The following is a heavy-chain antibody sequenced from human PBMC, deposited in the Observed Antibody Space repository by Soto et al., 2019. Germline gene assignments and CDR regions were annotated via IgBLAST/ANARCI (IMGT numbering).Heavy chain of an antibody. V-gene: IGHV3-21*01. CDR2: ISSSSSYI. CDR1: GFTFSSYS. CDR3: ARDKDYGDYLFY. J-gene: IGHJ4*02. D-gene: IGHD4-17*01. Sequence: EVQLVESGGGQVKPGGSLRLSCAASGFTFSSYSMNWVRQAPGKGLEWVSSISSSSSYIYYADSVKGRFTISRDNAKNSLYLQMNSLRAEDTAVYYCARDKDYGDYLFYWGQGTLVTVSS.